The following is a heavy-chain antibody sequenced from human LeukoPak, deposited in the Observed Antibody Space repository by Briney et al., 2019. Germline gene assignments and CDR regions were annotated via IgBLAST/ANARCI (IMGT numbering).Heavy chain of an antibody. V-gene: IGHV3-30*03. CDR3: ARPLWFGESSAFDY. CDR2: ISYDGSNK. J-gene: IGHJ4*02. CDR1: GFTFSSYG. Sequence: GGSLRLSCAASGFTFSSYGMHWVRQAPGKGLEWVAVISYDGSNKYYADSVKGRFTISRDNSMNTLYLQMNSLRAEDTAVYYCARPLWFGESSAFDYWGQGTLVTVSS. D-gene: IGHD3-10*01.